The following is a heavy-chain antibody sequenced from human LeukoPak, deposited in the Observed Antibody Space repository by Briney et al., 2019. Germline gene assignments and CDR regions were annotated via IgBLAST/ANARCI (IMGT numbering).Heavy chain of an antibody. CDR1: GYTFTGYY. J-gene: IGHJ3*02. Sequence: ASVKVSCKASGYTFTGYYMRWVRQAPGQGLEWMGWINPNSGGTNYAQKFQGRVTMTRDTSISTAYMELSRLRSDDTAVYYCARDPGAYCGGDCWPLLGAFDIWGQGTMVTVSS. V-gene: IGHV1-2*02. CDR2: INPNSGGT. D-gene: IGHD2-21*02. CDR3: ARDPGAYCGGDCWPLLGAFDI.